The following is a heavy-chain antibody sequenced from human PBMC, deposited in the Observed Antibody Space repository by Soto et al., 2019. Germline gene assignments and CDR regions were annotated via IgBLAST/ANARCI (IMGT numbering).Heavy chain of an antibody. D-gene: IGHD3-10*01. Sequence: GASVKVSCKASGYTFTSYGISWVRQAPGQGLEWMGWISAYNGNANYAQKLQGRVTMTTDASTSTAYTELRSLRSDDTAVYYCAKQPFLWFGELLFDYWGQGTLVTVSS. CDR3: AKQPFLWFGELLFDY. CDR2: ISAYNGNA. V-gene: IGHV1-18*01. CDR1: GYTFTSYG. J-gene: IGHJ4*02.